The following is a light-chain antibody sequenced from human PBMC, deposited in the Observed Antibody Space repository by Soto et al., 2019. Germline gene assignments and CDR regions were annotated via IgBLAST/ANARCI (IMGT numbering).Light chain of an antibody. J-gene: IGKJ4*01. V-gene: IGKV3-15*01. CDR2: GAS. Sequence: EIVMTQSPATLSVSPGERVTLSCRASQNIASSLDWYQQIPGQPPRLLFYGASTRASAVPARFSGSGSGTEFTLTISRLQAEDFAVYYCQQYYDWPLTFGGGTRVEIK. CDR3: QQYYDWPLT. CDR1: QNIASS.